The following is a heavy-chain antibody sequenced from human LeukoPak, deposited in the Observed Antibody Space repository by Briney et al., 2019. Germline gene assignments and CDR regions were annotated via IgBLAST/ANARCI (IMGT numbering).Heavy chain of an antibody. V-gene: IGHV4-39*07. J-gene: IGHJ4*02. CDR2: LYFRGNT. Sequence: SETLSLTCSVSGGSISINSYYWDWIRQSPGKGLEWLGSLYFRGNTYYNPSLKSRVSMSVDTSKNQFSLRLKSVTAADTAVYFCARQSSPFYFVDYWGQGIPVTVSS. D-gene: IGHD2/OR15-2a*01. CDR3: ARQSSPFYFVDY. CDR1: GGSISINSYY.